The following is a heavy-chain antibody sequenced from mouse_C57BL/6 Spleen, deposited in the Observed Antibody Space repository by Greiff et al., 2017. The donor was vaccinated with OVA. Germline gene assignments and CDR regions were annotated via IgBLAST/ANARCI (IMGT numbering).Heavy chain of an antibody. J-gene: IGHJ1*03. CDR1: GFTFSSYA. V-gene: IGHV5-4*03. CDR2: ISDGGSYT. Sequence: EVNVVESGGGLVKPGGSLKLSCAASGFTFSSYAMSWVRQTPEKRLEWVATISDGGSYTYYPDNVKGRFTISRDNDKNNLYLQMSHLKSEDTAMYYCARGAGYFDVWGTGTTVTVSS. CDR3: ARGAGYFDV.